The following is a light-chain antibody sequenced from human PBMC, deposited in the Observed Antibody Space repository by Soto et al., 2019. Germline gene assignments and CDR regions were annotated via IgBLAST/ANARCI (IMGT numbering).Light chain of an antibody. CDR3: GAWDDSLSGLV. CDR2: SDD. J-gene: IGLJ3*02. V-gene: IGLV1-44*01. CDR1: SSNIGKNA. Sequence: QSVLTQPPSASATPGQRVIISCSGSSSNIGKNAVKWYQQFPGTAPKLLIHSDDQRPSGAPDRFSGSKSGTSASLTISGLQSEDEAHYYCGAWDDSLSGLVFGGGTKVTVL.